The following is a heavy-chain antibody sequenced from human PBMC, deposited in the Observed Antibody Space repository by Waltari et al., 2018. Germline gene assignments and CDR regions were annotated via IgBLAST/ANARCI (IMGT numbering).Heavy chain of an antibody. CDR3: VGSTYPFDC. Sequence: QLVESGGGLVQPGGSLSLSCAASGFTFGIYWMHWVRQVPGKGVMWVSRINTDGTNTAYADSVKGRFTISRDNARNTLFLQMNSLRPEDTAVYYCVGSTYPFDCWGQGTLVTVSS. J-gene: IGHJ4*02. CDR2: INTDGTNT. D-gene: IGHD2-2*01. CDR1: GFTFGIYW. V-gene: IGHV3-74*01.